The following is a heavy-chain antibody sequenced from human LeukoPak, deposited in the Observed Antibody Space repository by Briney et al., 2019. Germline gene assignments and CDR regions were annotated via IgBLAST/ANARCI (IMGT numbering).Heavy chain of an antibody. Sequence: SGPTLVKPAQTLTLTCTFSGFSLRTRGVGVGWIRQPPGKALEWLALIYWDDDKRYSPSLKSRLTITTDTSKNQVVLTMTNMDPVDTATYYCAHRHGAGDGYDYWGQGTLVTVSS. V-gene: IGHV2-5*02. CDR2: IYWDDDK. CDR3: AHRHGAGDGYDY. CDR1: GFSLRTRGVG. D-gene: IGHD5-24*01. J-gene: IGHJ4*02.